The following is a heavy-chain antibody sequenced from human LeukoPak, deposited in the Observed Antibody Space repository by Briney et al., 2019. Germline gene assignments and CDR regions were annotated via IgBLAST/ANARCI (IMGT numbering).Heavy chain of an antibody. CDR1: GGSISNTNYY. Sequence: SETLSLTCTVSGGSISNTNYYWPWLRPPPGQELEYIGSIYHNGRTYYNPSLTSRVTMSVDTSKSQFSLKLSSVTAADTAVYYCAREWQYQFDYWGQGTLVTVSS. CDR2: IYHNGRT. CDR3: AREWQYQFDY. J-gene: IGHJ4*02. D-gene: IGHD4-11*01. V-gene: IGHV4-39*07.